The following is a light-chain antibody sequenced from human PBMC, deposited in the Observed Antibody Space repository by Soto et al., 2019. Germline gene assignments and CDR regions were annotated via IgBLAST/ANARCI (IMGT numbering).Light chain of an antibody. J-gene: IGKJ1*01. CDR3: QQYNNWRS. CDR1: KNSSTN. V-gene: IGKV3D-15*01. CDR2: DAT. Sequence: EVVLTQSPATLSVSQGERATLSCRTSKNSSTNLAWYQQTPGQAPSLLIYDATTRATGIPARFSGSGSGKEFTLTIRSLQSEDLAVYYCQQYNNWRSFGQGTKVDIK.